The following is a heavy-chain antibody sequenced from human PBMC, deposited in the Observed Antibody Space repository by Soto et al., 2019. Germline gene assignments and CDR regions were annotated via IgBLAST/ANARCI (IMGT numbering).Heavy chain of an antibody. V-gene: IGHV1-2*02. CDR2: INPNTGGT. CDR1: GYYFTAYY. Sequence: QVQLVQSGAEVKKPGASVKVSCQASGYYFTAYYVHWVRQSPGQGLEWMGWINPNTGGTTYVKKFQDMVTMTRDTSISTAYMELSNLRSDDTARYYCARDRPPDYWGQGTLVTVSS. CDR3: ARDRPPDY. J-gene: IGHJ4*02.